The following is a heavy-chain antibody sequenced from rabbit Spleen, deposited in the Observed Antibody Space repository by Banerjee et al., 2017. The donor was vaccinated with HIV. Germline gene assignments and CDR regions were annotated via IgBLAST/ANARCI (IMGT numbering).Heavy chain of an antibody. J-gene: IGHJ6*01. V-gene: IGHV1S40*01. Sequence: QSLEESGGDLVKPGASLTLTCTASGVSFSLSSYMCWVRQAPGKGLEWIACIDSGSSGFTYFATWAIGRFTCSKPSSTTVTLQMTRLTAADTATYFCARDTSSSFSSYGMDLWGPGTLVPVS. CDR3: ARDTSSSFSSYGMDL. D-gene: IGHD1-1*01. CDR2: IDSGSSGFT. CDR1: GVSFSLSSY.